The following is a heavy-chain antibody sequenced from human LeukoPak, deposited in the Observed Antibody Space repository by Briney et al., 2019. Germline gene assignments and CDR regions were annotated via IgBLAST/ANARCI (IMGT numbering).Heavy chain of an antibody. CDR2: MNPNSGNT. CDR3: ARLLTSDAFDV. V-gene: IGHV1-8*01. J-gene: IGHJ3*01. CDR1: EYTFTSYE. Sequence: ASVKVSCKASEYTFTSYETNWVRQATGQGLEWMGWMNPNSGNTNYAQKFQGRVTMTRNTSISTAYMELSSLRSEDTAVYYCARLLTSDAFDVWGQGTMVTVSS. D-gene: IGHD2-21*02.